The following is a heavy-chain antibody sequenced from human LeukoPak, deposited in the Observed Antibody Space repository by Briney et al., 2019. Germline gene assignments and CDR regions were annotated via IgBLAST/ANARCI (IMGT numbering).Heavy chain of an antibody. CDR1: GASINSGDFY. CDR2: IYYSGST. V-gene: IGHV4-30-4*01. CDR3: ARDLTDGMDV. D-gene: IGHD4/OR15-4a*01. J-gene: IGHJ6*02. Sequence: PSQTLSLTCTVSGASINSGDFYWSWIRQAPGKGLEWIGYIYYSGSTYYNPSLKSRVTISVDTSKNQFSLKLSSVTAADTAVYYCARDLTDGMDVWGQGTTVTVSS.